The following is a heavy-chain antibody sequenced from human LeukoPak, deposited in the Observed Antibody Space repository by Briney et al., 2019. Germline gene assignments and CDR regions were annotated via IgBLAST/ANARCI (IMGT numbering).Heavy chain of an antibody. CDR2: VSYDGSYK. D-gene: IGHD1-1*01. CDR3: ARAPGYGAAYYFDY. CDR1: GFTFSNFA. J-gene: IGHJ4*02. V-gene: IGHV3-30*04. Sequence: PGGSLRLSYAATGFTFSNFAMHWVRQAPGTGLEWVAVVSYDGSYKYYADSVKGRFTISRDNSKNTLYLQMNSLRAEDTAVYYCARAPGYGAAYYFDYWGQGTLVTVSS.